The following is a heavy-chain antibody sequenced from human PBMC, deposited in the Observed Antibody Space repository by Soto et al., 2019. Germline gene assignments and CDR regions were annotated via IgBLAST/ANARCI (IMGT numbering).Heavy chain of an antibody. J-gene: IGHJ6*02. CDR3: ARDKASVIRYFDWLPPPYGMDV. CDR2: IIPIFGTA. Sequence: SVKVSCKASGGTFSSYAISWVRQAPGQGLEWMGGIIPIFGTANYAQKFQGRVTITADESTSTAYMELSSLRSEDTAVYYCARDKASVIRYFDWLPPPYGMDVWGQGTTVTVSS. V-gene: IGHV1-69*13. D-gene: IGHD3-9*01. CDR1: GGTFSSYA.